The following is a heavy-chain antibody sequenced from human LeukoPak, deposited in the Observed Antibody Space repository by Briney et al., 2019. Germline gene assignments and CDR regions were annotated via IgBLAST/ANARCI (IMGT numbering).Heavy chain of an antibody. V-gene: IGHV3-48*02. CDR3: ARDEAYGFDT. Sequence: GGSLRLSCAASGFTFSTYSMNWVRQAPGKGLEWLSYIRSGGTINYADSVKGRFITSRDNAKNSLYLQMNSLRDEDTAVYYCARDEAYGFDTWGQGTMVTVSS. CDR2: IRSGGTI. J-gene: IGHJ3*02. CDR1: GFTFSTYS.